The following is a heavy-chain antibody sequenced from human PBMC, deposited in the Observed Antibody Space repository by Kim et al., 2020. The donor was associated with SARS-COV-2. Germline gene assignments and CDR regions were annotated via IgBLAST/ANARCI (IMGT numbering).Heavy chain of an antibody. CDR3: ARDRDGDGWFDP. V-gene: IGHV4-61*03. Sequence: TTNPSLKSRVTISVDTAKNHFSLELGSVNAADTALYSCARDRDGDGWFDPWGQGTLVTVSS. J-gene: IGHJ5*02.